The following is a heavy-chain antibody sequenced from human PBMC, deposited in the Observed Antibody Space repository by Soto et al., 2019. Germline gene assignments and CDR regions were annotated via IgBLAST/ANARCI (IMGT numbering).Heavy chain of an antibody. CDR1: GFSLSTSGVS. Sequence: QITLRESGPTLVKPTQTLTLTCTFSGFSLSTSGVSVGWIRQPPGRALEWLALIYWDDDRRYRPSLKSRLIIXXDXSXXQVVLTMTNMDPVDTATYYCARRYCTNGICSDFDYWGQGTLVTVSS. V-gene: IGHV2-5*02. D-gene: IGHD2-8*01. CDR2: IYWDDDR. CDR3: ARRYCTNGICSDFDY. J-gene: IGHJ4*02.